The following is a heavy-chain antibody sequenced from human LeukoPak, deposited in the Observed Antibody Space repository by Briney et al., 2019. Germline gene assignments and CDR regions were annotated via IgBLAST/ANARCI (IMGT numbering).Heavy chain of an antibody. CDR2: ISYEGSNK. CDR1: GFTFSSYG. Sequence: GGSLRLSCAASGFTFSSYGMHWVRQAPGKGLECVGVISYEGSNKYYADSVKGRFTISRDNSKNTLYLQMNSLRAEDTAVYYCAKDIVVVPAATDYYHYYGMDVWGQGTTVTVSS. D-gene: IGHD2-2*01. J-gene: IGHJ6*02. CDR3: AKDIVVVPAATDYYHYYGMDV. V-gene: IGHV3-30*18.